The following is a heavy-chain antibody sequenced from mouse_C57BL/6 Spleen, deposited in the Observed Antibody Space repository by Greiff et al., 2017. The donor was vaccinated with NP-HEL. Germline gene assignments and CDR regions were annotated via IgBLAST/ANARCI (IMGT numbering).Heavy chain of an antibody. J-gene: IGHJ3*01. CDR3: ARREYGNYVY. D-gene: IGHD2-10*02. V-gene: IGHV1-66*01. CDR1: DYSFTSYY. Sequence: QVQLQQSGPELVKPGASVKISCKASDYSFTSYYIHWVQQRPGQGLEWIGWIYPGSGNTKYNEKFKGKATLTADTSSSTAYMQLSSLTSEDSAVYYCARREYGNYVYWGQGTLVTVSA. CDR2: IYPGSGNT.